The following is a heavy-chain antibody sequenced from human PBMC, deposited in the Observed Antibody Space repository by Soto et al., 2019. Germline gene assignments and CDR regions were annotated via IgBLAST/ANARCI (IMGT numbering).Heavy chain of an antibody. V-gene: IGHV1-24*01. CDR2: FDPEDGET. D-gene: IGHD3-10*01. Sequence: QVQLVQSGAEVKKPGASVKVSCKVSGYTLTELSMNWVRQAPGKGLEWMGGFDPEDGETIYAQKFQGRVTMTKDTSTDTAYMELSSLRSEDTAVYYCALSPYGSGWFDPWGQGTLVTVSS. J-gene: IGHJ5*02. CDR3: ALSPYGSGWFDP. CDR1: GYTLTELS.